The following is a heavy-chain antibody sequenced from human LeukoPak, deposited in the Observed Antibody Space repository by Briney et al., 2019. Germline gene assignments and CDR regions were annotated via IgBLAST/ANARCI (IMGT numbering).Heavy chain of an antibody. J-gene: IGHJ3*02. V-gene: IGHV3-30*02. Sequence: GGSLRLSCAASGFTFSSYGMHWVRQAPGKGLEWVAFIRYDGSNKYYAVSVKGRFTISRDNSKNTLYLQMNSLRAEDTAVYYCAKDASSGWDPDAFDIWGQGTMVTVSS. CDR3: AKDASSGWDPDAFDI. CDR1: GFTFSSYG. D-gene: IGHD6-19*01. CDR2: IRYDGSNK.